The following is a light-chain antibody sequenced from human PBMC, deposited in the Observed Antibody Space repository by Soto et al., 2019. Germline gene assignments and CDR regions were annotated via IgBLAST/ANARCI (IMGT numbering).Light chain of an antibody. J-gene: IGKJ2*01. CDR3: QQRSNWPYT. Sequence: EIVLTQSPASLSLSPGERAILSCRASESISNYLAWYQQKPGQAPRLLISDASNRATGIPARFSGSWSGTDLTLTISSLEPEDSAVYYCQQRSNWPYTLGQGTKLEIK. CDR2: DAS. CDR1: ESISNY. V-gene: IGKV3-11*01.